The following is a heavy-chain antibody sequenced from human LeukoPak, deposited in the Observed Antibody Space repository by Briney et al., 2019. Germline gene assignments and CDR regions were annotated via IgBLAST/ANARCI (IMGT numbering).Heavy chain of an antibody. CDR1: GGSISSYY. CDR2: IYTSGST. Sequence: PSETLSLTCTVSGGSISSYYWSWIRQPAGKGLEWIGRIYTSGSTNYNPSLTRPVTMSVDTSKNQSSLKLSSVTAAHRAVYYCAREVCSSTSCKSDNNWFDPWGQGTLVTVSS. J-gene: IGHJ5*02. CDR3: AREVCSSTSCKSDNNWFDP. V-gene: IGHV4-4*07. D-gene: IGHD2-2*01.